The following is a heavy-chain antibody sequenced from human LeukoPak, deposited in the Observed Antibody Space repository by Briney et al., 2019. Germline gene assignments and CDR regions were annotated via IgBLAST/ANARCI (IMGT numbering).Heavy chain of an antibody. J-gene: IGHJ1*01. CDR1: GYRFTSYW. CDR3: ARGSITTADTRYFQH. Sequence: GESLKISCKGSGYRFTSYWIGWVRQMPGKGQEWMGIIYPGDSDTRYSPSFQGQVTISADKSISTAYLQWSSLKASDTAMYYCARGSITTADTRYFQHWGQSTLVTVSS. CDR2: IYPGDSDT. V-gene: IGHV5-51*01. D-gene: IGHD6-13*01.